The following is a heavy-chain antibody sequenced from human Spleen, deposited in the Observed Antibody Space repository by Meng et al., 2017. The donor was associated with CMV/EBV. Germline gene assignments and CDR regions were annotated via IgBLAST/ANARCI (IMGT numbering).Heavy chain of an antibody. CDR3: ARDGDFGAYYGMDV. J-gene: IGHJ6*02. Sequence: SVKVSCKASGYTFTSYDINWVRQAPGQGLEWMGGIIPIFGTANYAQKFQGRVTITTDESTSTAYMELSSLRSEDTAVYYCARDGDFGAYYGMDVWGQGTTVTVSS. CDR1: GYTFTSYD. V-gene: IGHV1-69*05. CDR2: IIPIFGTA. D-gene: IGHD3-3*01.